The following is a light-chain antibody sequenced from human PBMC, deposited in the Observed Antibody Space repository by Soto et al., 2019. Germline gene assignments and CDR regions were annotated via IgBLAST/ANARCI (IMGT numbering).Light chain of an antibody. J-gene: IGKJ1*01. Sequence: IVLTQSPGTLSLSPGERATLSCRASQSVSSNYLAWYQQKPGQAPRLLIYGASSRATGIPDRFSGSGSGTDFTLTISRLEPEDFAVYSCHQYGSSPRTFGQGTKVEV. CDR2: GAS. CDR3: HQYGSSPRT. CDR1: QSVSSNY. V-gene: IGKV3-20*01.